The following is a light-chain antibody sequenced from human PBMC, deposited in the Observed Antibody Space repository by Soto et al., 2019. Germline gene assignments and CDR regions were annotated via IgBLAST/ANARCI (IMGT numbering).Light chain of an antibody. J-gene: IGLJ1*01. CDR1: SSNIGSNY. V-gene: IGLV1-47*02. CDR3: AAWDDSLSGPVYV. CDR2: SNN. Sequence: VLTQPPSASGTPGQRVTISCSGSSSNIGSNYVYWYQQLPGTAPKLLIYSNNQRPSGVPDRFSGSKSGTSASLAISGLRSEDEADYYCAAWDDSLSGPVYVFGTGTKVTVL.